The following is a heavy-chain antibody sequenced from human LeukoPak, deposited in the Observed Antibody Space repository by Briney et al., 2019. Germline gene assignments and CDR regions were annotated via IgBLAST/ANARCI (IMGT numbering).Heavy chain of an antibody. Sequence: PSETLSLTCAVSGYSISSGYYWGWIRQPPGKGLEWIGSIYHSGSTYYHPSLKSRVTISVDTSKNQFSLKLSSVTAADTAVYYCARLIKTSSIAAAGDGWFDPWGQGTLVTVSS. CDR1: GYSISSGYY. D-gene: IGHD6-13*01. J-gene: IGHJ5*02. CDR2: IYHSGST. CDR3: ARLIKTSSIAAAGDGWFDP. V-gene: IGHV4-38-2*01.